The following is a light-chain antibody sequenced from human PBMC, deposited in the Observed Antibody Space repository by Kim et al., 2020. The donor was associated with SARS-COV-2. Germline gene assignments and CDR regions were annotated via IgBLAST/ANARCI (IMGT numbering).Light chain of an antibody. CDR2: KAS. Sequence: DIQMTQSPSTLSASVGDRVTITCRASQSISSWLAWYQQKPGKAPKLLIYKASNLESGVPSRFSGTRSGTEFTLTISNLQPDDLATYYCQQYNSYWTFGQGTKVDIK. CDR1: QSISSW. CDR3: QQYNSYWT. J-gene: IGKJ1*01. V-gene: IGKV1-5*03.